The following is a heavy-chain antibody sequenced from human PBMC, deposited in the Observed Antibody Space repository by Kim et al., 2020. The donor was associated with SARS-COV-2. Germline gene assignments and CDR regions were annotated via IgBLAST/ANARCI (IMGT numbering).Heavy chain of an antibody. CDR1: GYTLTELS. CDR3: ATGGRRGGYFDY. D-gene: IGHD3-16*01. J-gene: IGHJ4*02. V-gene: IGHV1-24*01. CDR2: FDPEDGET. Sequence: ASVKVSCKVSGYTLTELSMHWVRQAPGKGLEWMGGFDPEDGETIYAQRFQGRVTMTEDTSTDTAYMELSSLRSADTAVYYCATGGRRGGYFDYWGQGTLVTGSS.